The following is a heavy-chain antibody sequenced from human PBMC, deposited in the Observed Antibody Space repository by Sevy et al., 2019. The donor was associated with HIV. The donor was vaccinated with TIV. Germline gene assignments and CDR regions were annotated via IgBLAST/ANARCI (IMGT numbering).Heavy chain of an antibody. J-gene: IGHJ4*02. D-gene: IGHD2-8*02. V-gene: IGHV1-18*01. Sequence: ASVKVSCKASGYTFTSYGINWVRQAPGQGLEWMGWINTYTGDTNYAQKLQGRVTMTTDTSTSTAYMELRSLRSDDTAVYYCTTDVGYCTGGTCSDYWGQGTLVTVSS. CDR2: INTYTGDT. CDR3: TTDVGYCTGGTCSDY. CDR1: GYTFTSYG.